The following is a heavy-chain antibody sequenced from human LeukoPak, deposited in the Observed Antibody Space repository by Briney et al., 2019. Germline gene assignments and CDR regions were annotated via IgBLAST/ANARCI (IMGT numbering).Heavy chain of an antibody. CDR1: GVSIRSYY. V-gene: IGHV4-4*07. CDR3: ARAQSSGWGPRFDP. CDR2: IYTSGRA. D-gene: IGHD6-19*01. J-gene: IGHJ5*02. Sequence: SQTLSLTCTVSGVSIRSYYWSWIRQPAGKGVEGIGRIYTSGRANYNPSLKYRVTMSVDTSKNQFSLKLSSVTAADTAVYYCARAQSSGWGPRFDPWGQGTLVTVSS.